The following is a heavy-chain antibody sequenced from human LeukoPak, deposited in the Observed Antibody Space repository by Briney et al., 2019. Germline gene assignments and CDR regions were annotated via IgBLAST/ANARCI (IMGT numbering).Heavy chain of an antibody. CDR2: IIPIFGTA. V-gene: IGHV1-69*05. J-gene: IGHJ4*02. Sequence: GASVKLSCKASGGTFSSYAISWVRQAPGQGLEWMGGIIPIFGTANYAQKFQGRVTMTRDMSTSTVYMELSSLRSEDTAVYYCARDYSSGWQQTYNFYYWGQGTLVTVSS. CDR1: GGTFSSYA. D-gene: IGHD6-19*01. CDR3: ARDYSSGWQQTYNFYY.